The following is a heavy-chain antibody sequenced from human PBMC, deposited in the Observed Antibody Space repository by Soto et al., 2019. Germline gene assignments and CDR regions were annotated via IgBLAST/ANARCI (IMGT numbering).Heavy chain of an antibody. CDR2: IYHNEHT. V-gene: IGHV4-4*02. CDR3: GRTKDFFYGVDV. Sequence: QVQLQESGPGLVKPSGILSLTCAVSGVSISSSQWWSWVRQPPGRGLEWIGEIYHNEHTNYNPSLRSRLTMSLDKSKNQVSLKLSSVTAADTATYSCGRTKDFFYGVDVWGQGTTVTVSS. CDR1: GVSISSSQW. J-gene: IGHJ6*02.